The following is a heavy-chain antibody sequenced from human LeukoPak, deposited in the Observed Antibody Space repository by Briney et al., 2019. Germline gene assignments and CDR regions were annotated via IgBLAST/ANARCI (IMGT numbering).Heavy chain of an antibody. CDR1: GYTFTSYY. V-gene: IGHV1-46*01. J-gene: IGHJ4*02. D-gene: IGHD3-9*01. CDR3: ARGQGERYYDILTGYYTPTRPFDY. Sequence: GASVKVSCKASGYTFTSYYMHLVRQAPGQGLEWMGIINPSGGSTSYAQKFQGRVTMTRDTSTSTVYMELSSLRSEDTAVYYCARGQGERYYDILTGYYTPTRPFDYWGQGTLVTVSS. CDR2: INPSGGST.